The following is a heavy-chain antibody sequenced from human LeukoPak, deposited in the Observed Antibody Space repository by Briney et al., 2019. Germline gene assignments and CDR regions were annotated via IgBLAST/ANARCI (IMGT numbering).Heavy chain of an antibody. CDR3: ARDKDYYGSGSYYTPYYMDV. V-gene: IGHV1-18*01. Sequence: ASVNVSCKASGYTFTDYGISCVRQAPGQGLEWMGWVSAYNGNTKYAQKLQGRVTMTRDVSTSTVYMELSSLRSEDTAVYYCARDKDYYGSGSYYTPYYMDVWGKGTTVTVSS. J-gene: IGHJ6*03. D-gene: IGHD3-10*01. CDR1: GYTFTDYG. CDR2: VSAYNGNT.